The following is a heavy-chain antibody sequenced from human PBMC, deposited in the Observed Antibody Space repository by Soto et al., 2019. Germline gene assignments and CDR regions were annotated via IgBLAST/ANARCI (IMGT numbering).Heavy chain of an antibody. CDR2: IYYSGST. D-gene: IGHD2-15*01. Sequence: QVQLQESRPGLVKPSQTLSLTCTVSGGSISSGGYYWSWIRQHPGKGLEWIGYIYYSGSTYYNPSLQCRVTISVDTSKNQFSLKLSSVTAADTAVYYCARAGLELDCSGGSCYWFDPWGQGTLVTVSS. J-gene: IGHJ5*02. V-gene: IGHV4-31*03. CDR3: ARAGLELDCSGGSCYWFDP. CDR1: GGSISSGGYY.